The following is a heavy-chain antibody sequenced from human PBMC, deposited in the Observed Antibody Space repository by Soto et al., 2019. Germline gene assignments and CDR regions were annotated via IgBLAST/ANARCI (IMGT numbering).Heavy chain of an antibody. CDR3: AREGCSSTSCPIDY. D-gene: IGHD2-2*01. V-gene: IGHV4-59*01. J-gene: IGHJ4*02. Sequence: LSLTCTVSGGSISSYYWSWIRQPPGKGLEWIGYIYYSGSTNYNPSLKSRVTISVDTSKNQFSLKLSSVTAADTAVYYCAREGCSSTSCPIDYWGQGTLVTVSS. CDR1: GGSISSYY. CDR2: IYYSGST.